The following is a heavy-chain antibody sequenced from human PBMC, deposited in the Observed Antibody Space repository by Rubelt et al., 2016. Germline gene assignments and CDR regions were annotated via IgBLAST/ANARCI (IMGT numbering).Heavy chain of an antibody. CDR1: GFTFSSYA. D-gene: IGHD6-13*01. Sequence: VQLLESGGGLVQPGGSLRLSCAASGFTFSSYAMSWVRQAPGKGLEWVAVISYDGSNKYYADSVKGRFTISRDRSKNTVYLQMSSLRIEDTAVYYCVKEGIAAAAMGWFDPWGQGTLVTVSP. CDR2: ISYDGSNK. V-gene: IGHV3-30*14. CDR3: VKEGIAAAAMGWFDP. J-gene: IGHJ5*02.